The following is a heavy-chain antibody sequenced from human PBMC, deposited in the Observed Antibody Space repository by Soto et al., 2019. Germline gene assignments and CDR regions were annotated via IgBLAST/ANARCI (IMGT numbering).Heavy chain of an antibody. D-gene: IGHD6-13*01. CDR3: ARAPPRGIAAPGTWGSGMDV. J-gene: IGHJ6*02. CDR1: GIIFSGYS. CDR2: ISYDGSNK. Sequence: GGSLRLCCADSGIIFSGYSMHWVRQAPGKGLEWVAVISYDGSNKYYADSVKGRFTITRDSSKNTVSLQMNSLRLEDTAVYYCARAPPRGIAAPGTWGSGMDVWGQGTTVTVSS. V-gene: IGHV3-30*04.